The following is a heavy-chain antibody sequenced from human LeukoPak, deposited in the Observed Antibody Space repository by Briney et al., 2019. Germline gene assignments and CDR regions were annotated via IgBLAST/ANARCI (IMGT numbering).Heavy chain of an antibody. J-gene: IGHJ4*02. CDR3: ARVPSRKAYYYDSSGPNAPFDY. CDR2: IYPGDSDT. Sequence: GESLQISCKGSGYSFTSYWIGWGRRMPGKGGEWMGIIYPGDSDTRYSPSFQGQVTISADKSISTAYLRWSSLKASDTAMYYCARVPSRKAYYYDSSGPNAPFDYWGQGTLVTVSS. CDR1: GYSFTSYW. V-gene: IGHV5-51*01. D-gene: IGHD3-22*01.